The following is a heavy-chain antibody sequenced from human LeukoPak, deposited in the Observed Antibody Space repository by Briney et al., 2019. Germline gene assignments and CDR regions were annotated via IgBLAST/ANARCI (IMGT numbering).Heavy chain of an antibody. CDR1: GFTFSRYG. CDR3: AKDGKRYIDWLLDQIY. D-gene: IGHD3-9*01. Sequence: PGGSLRLSCAASGFTFSRYGMHWVRQAPGKGLEWVAFIRYDGSNKDYADSVKGRFTISRDNSKNTMYLQMNSLRDEDTAVYYCAKDGKRYIDWLLDQIYWGQGTLVTVSS. J-gene: IGHJ4*02. V-gene: IGHV3-30*02. CDR2: IRYDGSNK.